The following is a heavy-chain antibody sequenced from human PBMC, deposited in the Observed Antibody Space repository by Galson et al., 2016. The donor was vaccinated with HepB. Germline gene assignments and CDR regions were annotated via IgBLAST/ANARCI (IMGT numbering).Heavy chain of an antibody. Sequence: SLRLSCAASGFSFSDYYMSWIRQAPGQGLEWISYINSSSSYTEYAGSVRGRFTNSRDNGKNSLDLQMKSLRAEDTAIYYCARGYCSSNNGYFSGYYNYGMDVWGQGTTVTVSS. D-gene: IGHD2-2*01. V-gene: IGHV3-11*05. CDR3: ARGYCSSNNGYFSGYYNYGMDV. CDR2: INSSSSYT. J-gene: IGHJ6*02. CDR1: GFSFSDYY.